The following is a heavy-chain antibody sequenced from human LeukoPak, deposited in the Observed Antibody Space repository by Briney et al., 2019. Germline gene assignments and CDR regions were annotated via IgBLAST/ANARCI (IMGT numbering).Heavy chain of an antibody. CDR2: ISGSGGST. Sequence: GGSLRLSCAASGFIFSSYAMSWVRQAPGKGLEWVSTISGSGGSTYYADSVKGRFTISRDNSKNTVYLQMNRLRVEDTAVYYCARGADCRTTSCYADYPRNNWFDPWGQGTLVTVSS. D-gene: IGHD2-2*01. CDR1: GFIFSSYA. V-gene: IGHV3-23*01. CDR3: ARGADCRTTSCYADYPRNNWFDP. J-gene: IGHJ5*02.